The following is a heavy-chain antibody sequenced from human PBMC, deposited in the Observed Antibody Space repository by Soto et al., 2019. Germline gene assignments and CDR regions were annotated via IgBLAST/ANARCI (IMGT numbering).Heavy chain of an antibody. V-gene: IGHV3-74*01. CDR2: INSDGSRT. CDR1: GFTFSSYW. Sequence: EVQLVESGGGIVQPGGSLRLSCAASGFTFSSYWMHWVRQAPGKGLVLVSRINSDGSRTSYADSAKGRFTISRDNAKNTVYLQRNSLRAEDTAVYYCARGDGDYYDGNGYLGRHWGKGTLVTVSS. J-gene: IGHJ4*02. D-gene: IGHD3-22*01. CDR3: ARGDGDYYDGNGYLGRH.